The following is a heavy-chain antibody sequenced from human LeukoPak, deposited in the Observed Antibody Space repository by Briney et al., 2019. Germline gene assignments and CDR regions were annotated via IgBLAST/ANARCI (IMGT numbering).Heavy chain of an antibody. D-gene: IGHD3-9*01. J-gene: IGHJ4*02. V-gene: IGHV3-64*01. Sequence: PGGSLRLSCAASGFTFSSYAMHWVRQAPGKGLEYVSAISSNGGSTYYANSVKGRFTISRDNSENTLYLQMGSLRAEDMAVYYCARGDWYYDILTGYYDYWGQGTLVTVSS. CDR3: ARGDWYYDILTGYYDY. CDR1: GFTFSSYA. CDR2: ISSNGGST.